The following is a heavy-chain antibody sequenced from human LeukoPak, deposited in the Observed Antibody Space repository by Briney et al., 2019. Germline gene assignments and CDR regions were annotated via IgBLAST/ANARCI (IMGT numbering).Heavy chain of an antibody. J-gene: IGHJ4*02. CDR1: GYTFNSYS. CDR2: ISAYQGNT. CDR3: ARDGFRGPADY. Sequence: GASVKVSCKASGYTFNSYSINWVRQAPGQGLEGMGWISAYQGNTKYAQKVQGRVTMTTDTSTSTAYMELRSLTSDDTAVYYCARDGFRGPADYWGQGTLVTVSS. D-gene: IGHD3-16*01. V-gene: IGHV1-18*01.